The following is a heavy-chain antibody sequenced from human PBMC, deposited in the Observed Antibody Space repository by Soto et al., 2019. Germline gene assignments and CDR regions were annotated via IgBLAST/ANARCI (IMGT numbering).Heavy chain of an antibody. D-gene: IGHD4-17*01. CDR1: GFTFSSYG. J-gene: IGHJ6*03. CDR3: ARGHGDHAEGYYYYYYYMDV. Sequence: GGSLRLSCAASGFTFSSYGMHWVRQAPGKGLEWVAVIWYDGSNKYYADSVKGRFTISRDNSKNTLYLQMNSLRAEDTAVYYCARGHGDHAEGYYYYYYYMDVWGKGTTVTVSS. V-gene: IGHV3-33*01. CDR2: IWYDGSNK.